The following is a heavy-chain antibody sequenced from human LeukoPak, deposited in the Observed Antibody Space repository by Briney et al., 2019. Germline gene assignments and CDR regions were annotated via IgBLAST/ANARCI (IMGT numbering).Heavy chain of an antibody. Sequence: SETLSLTCAVYGGSFSGYYWSWIRQPPGKGLEWIGEINHSGSTNYNPSLKSRVTISVDTSKNQFSPKLSSVTAADTAVYYCARGPPRYYYDSSGKYNDYWGQGTLVTVSS. CDR2: INHSGST. CDR3: ARGPPRYYYDSSGKYNDY. J-gene: IGHJ4*02. D-gene: IGHD3-22*01. CDR1: GGSFSGYY. V-gene: IGHV4-34*01.